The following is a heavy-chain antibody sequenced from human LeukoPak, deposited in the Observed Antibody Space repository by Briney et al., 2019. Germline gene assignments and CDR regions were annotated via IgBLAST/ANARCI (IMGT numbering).Heavy chain of an antibody. D-gene: IGHD2-21*02. V-gene: IGHV1-18*01. CDR2: ISAYNGNT. Sequence: ASVKVSCKASGYTFTSYGISWVRQAPGQGLEWMGWISAYNGNTNYAQKLQGRVTMTTDTSTSTAYMELRSLRSDDTAVYYCARAPYCGGDCYLYPDYWGQGTLVTVSS. CDR3: ARAPYCGGDCYLYPDY. CDR1: GYTFTSYG. J-gene: IGHJ4*02.